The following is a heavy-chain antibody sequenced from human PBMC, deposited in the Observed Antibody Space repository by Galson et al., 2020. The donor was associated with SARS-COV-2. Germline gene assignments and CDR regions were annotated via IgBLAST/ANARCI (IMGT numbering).Heavy chain of an antibody. CDR1: GFTFSSHA. CDR3: ARDGQTSSGWAFDY. CDR2: IFYDGSDK. J-gene: IGHJ4*02. Sequence: GGSLRLSCAASGFTFSSHAMHWVRQAPGKGLEWVAQIFYDGSDKYYGDSVKGRFTISRDSSKNTVYLQMNNLRADHTAVYYCARDGQTSSGWAFDYWGQGTLVTVSS. D-gene: IGHD6-19*01. V-gene: IGHV3-33*01.